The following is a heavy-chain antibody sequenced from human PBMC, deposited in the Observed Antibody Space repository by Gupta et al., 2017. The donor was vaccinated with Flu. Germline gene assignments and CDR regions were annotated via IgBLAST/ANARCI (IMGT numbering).Heavy chain of an antibody. CDR3: ARDSGWKYFDY. D-gene: IGHD1-1*01. CDR1: GFIFLSYG. J-gene: IGHJ4*02. CDR2: MSNDGSNK. Sequence: QVQLVESGGGVVQPGRSLRLSCTASGFIFLSYGMPWVRQDPGKGLEWLTVMSNDGSNKYYADSVRGRFTISRDNSKNTLFLQMNSLGAEDTAVYYCARDSGWKYFDYWGQGTLVTVSS. V-gene: IGHV3-30*03.